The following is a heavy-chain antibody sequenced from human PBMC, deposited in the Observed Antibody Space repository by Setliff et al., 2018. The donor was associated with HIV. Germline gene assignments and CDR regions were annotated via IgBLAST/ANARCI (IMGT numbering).Heavy chain of an antibody. J-gene: IGHJ4*02. Sequence: ASVKVSCKASGYTFTDNYIHWVRQAPGQGLEWMAWINSASGGTNYAQNFQGRVTISEDASRHQFSLKLTSVTADDTGIYYCARGPPSAYWGQGLLVTVSS. V-gene: IGHV1-2*02. CDR3: ARGPPSAY. CDR2: INSASGGT. CDR1: GYTFTDNY.